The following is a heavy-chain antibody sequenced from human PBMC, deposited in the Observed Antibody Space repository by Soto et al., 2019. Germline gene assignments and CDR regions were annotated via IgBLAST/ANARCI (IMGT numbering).Heavy chain of an antibody. CDR3: AKNTGYSYGFPFDY. Sequence: QVQLVESGGGVVQPGRSLRLACAASGFTFSSYGMHWVRQAPGKGLEWVAIISHDGNNKYYADSVEGRFTLSRDNSKNTLYLQMNSMRAEDTAVYYCAKNTGYSYGFPFDYGGQGTLVTVSS. CDR1: GFTFSSYG. J-gene: IGHJ4*02. V-gene: IGHV3-30*18. CDR2: ISHDGNNK. D-gene: IGHD5-18*01.